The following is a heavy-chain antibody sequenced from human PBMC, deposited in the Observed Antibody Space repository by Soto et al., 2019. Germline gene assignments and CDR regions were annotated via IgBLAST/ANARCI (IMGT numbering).Heavy chain of an antibody. D-gene: IGHD6-13*01. Sequence: GSLRICCXASRFTFSSYAISWVVPTAWNWREFVSAISGSCCGTYYADSVTGRFTISRDNSQTRLYLHMNSLRAADTAPYYGAKDFRFEGGAGAGIQGVCYRRKGTVVTVSS. CDR1: RFTFSSYA. CDR3: AKDFRFEGGAGAGIQGVCY. J-gene: IGHJ4*02. V-gene: IGHV3-23*01. CDR2: ISGSCCGT.